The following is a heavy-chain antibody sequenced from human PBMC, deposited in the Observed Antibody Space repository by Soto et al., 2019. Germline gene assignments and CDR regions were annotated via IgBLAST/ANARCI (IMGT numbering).Heavy chain of an antibody. Sequence: GGSLRLSCAASGFTFSSYSMNWVRQAPGKGLEWVSSISSSSSYIYYADSVKGRFTISRDNAKNSLYLQMNSLRAEDTAVYYCASGARYCSSTSCLDYYGMDVRGQGTTVTVSS. CDR2: ISSSSSYI. CDR3: ASGARYCSSTSCLDYYGMDV. J-gene: IGHJ6*02. CDR1: GFTFSSYS. D-gene: IGHD2-2*01. V-gene: IGHV3-21*01.